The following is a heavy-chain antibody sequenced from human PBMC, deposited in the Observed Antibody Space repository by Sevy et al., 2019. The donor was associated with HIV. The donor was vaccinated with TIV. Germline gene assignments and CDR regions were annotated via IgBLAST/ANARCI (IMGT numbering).Heavy chain of an antibody. J-gene: IGHJ4*02. D-gene: IGHD1-26*01. V-gene: IGHV3-33*01. CDR2: IWYDGSNK. CDR1: GFTFSSYG. CDR3: AGDWGGVGATTNFDY. Sequence: GGSLRLSCAASGFTFSSYGMHWVRQAPGKGLEWVAVIWYDGSNKYYADSVKGRFTISRDNSKNTLYLQMNSLRAEDTGGFYCAGDWGGVGATTNFDYWGQGTLVTVSS.